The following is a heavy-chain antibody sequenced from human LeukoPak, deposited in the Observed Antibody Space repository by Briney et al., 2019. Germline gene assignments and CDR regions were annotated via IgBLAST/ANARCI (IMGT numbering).Heavy chain of an antibody. J-gene: IGHJ5*02. CDR1: GVSISSGDYS. V-gene: IGHV4-30-2*01. Sequence: SETLSLTCAVSGVSISSGDYSWSWIRQPPGKGLEWIGYIYHSGSTYYNPPLKSRVTISVDRSKNQLSLKLSSVTAADTAVYYCARYILGVVRWFDPWGQGTLVTVSS. CDR2: IYHSGST. CDR3: ARYILGVVRWFDP. D-gene: IGHD3-10*01.